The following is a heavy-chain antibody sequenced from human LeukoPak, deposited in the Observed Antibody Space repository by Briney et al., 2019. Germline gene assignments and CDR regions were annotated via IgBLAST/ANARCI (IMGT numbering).Heavy chain of an antibody. J-gene: IGHJ6*03. D-gene: IGHD2-15*01. CDR1: GGTFSSYA. CDR3: ARDSGPQGLYYYYYYMDV. V-gene: IGHV1-69*05. CDR2: IIPIFGTA. Sequence: SVKVSCKASGGTFSSYAISWVRQAPGQGLEWMGGIIPIFGTANYAQKFQGRVTITTDESTSTAYMELSSLRSEDTAVYYCARDSGPQGLYYYYYYMDVWGKGTTVTVSS.